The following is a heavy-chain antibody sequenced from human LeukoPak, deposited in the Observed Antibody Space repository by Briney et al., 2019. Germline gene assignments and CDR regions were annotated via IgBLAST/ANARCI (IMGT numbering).Heavy chain of an antibody. V-gene: IGHV5-51*01. D-gene: IGHD3-3*01. CDR1: GYSFSDYW. CDR3: ARRITIFGVVIGFDP. J-gene: IGHJ5*02. CDR2: IYPDDSDT. Sequence: GESLKISCKALGYSFSDYWIGWVRQMPGKGLEWMGIIYPDDSDTRYSPSFQGQVTISADKSISTAYLQWSSLKASDTAMYYCARRITIFGVVIGFDPWGQGTLVTVSS.